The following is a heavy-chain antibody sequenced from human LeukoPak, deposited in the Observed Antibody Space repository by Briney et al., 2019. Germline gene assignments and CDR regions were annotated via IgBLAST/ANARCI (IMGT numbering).Heavy chain of an antibody. CDR1: GFTFSSHW. V-gene: IGHV3-74*03. CDR3: VRDSSSLY. D-gene: IGHD2-2*01. Sequence: GGSLRLSCAASGFTFSSHWMHWVRQPPGKGLVGVSRINTDGSSTTYADSVKGRFIISRDNAKNTLYLQMNSLRAEDTAVYYCVRDSSSLYWGQGTLVTVSS. CDR2: INTDGSST. J-gene: IGHJ4*02.